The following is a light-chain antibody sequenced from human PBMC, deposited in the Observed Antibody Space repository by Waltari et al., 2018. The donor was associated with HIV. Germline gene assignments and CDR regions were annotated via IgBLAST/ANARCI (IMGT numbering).Light chain of an antibody. Sequence: SYVLTQPPSVSVSPGQTASITCGGNSVGSKSVHWYQQKSGQAPVLVVYDESDRPSEIPERFSGSNSGSTATLTISSVEDGDEADDYCQVCVDNSVIFSGETRLTVL. CDR2: DES. J-gene: IGLJ2*01. CDR1: SVGSKS. CDR3: QVCVDNSVI. V-gene: IGLV3-21*02.